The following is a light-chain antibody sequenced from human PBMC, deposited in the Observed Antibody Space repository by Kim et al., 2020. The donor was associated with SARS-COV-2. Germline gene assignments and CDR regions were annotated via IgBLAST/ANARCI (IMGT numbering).Light chain of an antibody. CDR1: QSIGIS. J-gene: IGKJ4*01. CDR3: QQRNNWPPAVT. V-gene: IGKV3-11*01. CDR2: DAA. Sequence: PGEGAILACRASQSIGISLGWYQHKPGKAPRLLIYDAAIRAAGIPDRFSGGGSGTDFTLTIGSLEPEDFAVYYCQQRNNWPPAVTFGGGTKVDIK.